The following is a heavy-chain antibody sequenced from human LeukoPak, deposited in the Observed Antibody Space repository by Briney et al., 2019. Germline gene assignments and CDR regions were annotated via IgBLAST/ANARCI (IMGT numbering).Heavy chain of an antibody. CDR2: INPSGGST. D-gene: IGHD4-17*01. CDR3: ARGLSTVTTAHFDY. Sequence: ASVKVSCKASGYTFTSYYMHWVRQAPGQGLEWMGIINPSGGSTSYAQKFQGRVTITADESTSTAYMELSSLRSEDTAVYYCARGLSTVTTAHFDYWGQGTLVTVSS. CDR1: GYTFTSYY. V-gene: IGHV1-46*01. J-gene: IGHJ4*02.